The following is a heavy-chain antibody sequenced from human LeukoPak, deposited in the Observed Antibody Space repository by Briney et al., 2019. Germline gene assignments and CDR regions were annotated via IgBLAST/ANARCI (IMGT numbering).Heavy chain of an antibody. CDR2: ISNSGNTK. CDR1: GFTFSNYE. J-gene: IGHJ6*03. V-gene: IGHV3-48*03. CDR3: ARVLSGRGSLYDYYYYMDV. D-gene: IGHD3-10*01. Sequence: GGSLRLSCAASGFTFSNYEMNWIRQAPGKGLEWISYISNSGNTKYYADSVKGRFTISRDISKNTLYLQMNSLRAEDTAVYYCARVLSGRGSLYDYYYYMDVWGKGTTVTISS.